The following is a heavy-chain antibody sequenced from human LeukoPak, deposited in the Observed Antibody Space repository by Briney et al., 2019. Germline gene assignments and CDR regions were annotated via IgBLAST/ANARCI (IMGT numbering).Heavy chain of an antibody. D-gene: IGHD5-18*01. J-gene: IGHJ4*02. CDR3: AKDQRQMAPRQLWSGDY. CDR1: AVTLTNYG. CDR2: ISASGGST. Sequence: GSLRPSCAVSAVTLTNYGMTWVRQAPGNGLEWVSAISASGGSTYYTGSLKVRSTISSDDSQNTLYLQMNSVRAEETAVYYCAKDQRQMAPRQLWSGDYWGQGTLVTVSS. V-gene: IGHV3-23*01.